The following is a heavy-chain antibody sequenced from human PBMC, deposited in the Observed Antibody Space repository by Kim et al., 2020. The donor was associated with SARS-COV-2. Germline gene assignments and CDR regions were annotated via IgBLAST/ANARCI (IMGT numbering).Heavy chain of an antibody. CDR1: GDSVSSNSAA. CDR3: ARDSEAHYYYDYVWGIYRSLYGMDV. Sequence: SQTLSLTCAISGDSVSSNSAAWNWIRQSPSRGLEWLGRTYYRSKWYNDYAVSVKSRITINPDTSKNQFSLQLNSVTPEDTAVYYCARDSEAHYYYDYVWGIYRSLYGMDVWGQGTTVTVSS. J-gene: IGHJ6*02. V-gene: IGHV6-1*01. CDR2: TYYRSKWYN. D-gene: IGHD3-16*02.